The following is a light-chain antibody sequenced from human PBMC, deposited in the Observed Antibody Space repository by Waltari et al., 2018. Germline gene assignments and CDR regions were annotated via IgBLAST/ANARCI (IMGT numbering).Light chain of an antibody. Sequence: EIVLTQSPGTASLSPGERVTLSCRARQTVGSRSLAWYQQKPGQAPRLVIYRASRRATGIPDRFSGSGSGTDFSLTISRLEPEDFAVYYCQQHGTLPATFGQETKVEIK. CDR1: QTVGSRS. J-gene: IGKJ1*01. V-gene: IGKV3-20*01. CDR2: RAS. CDR3: QQHGTLPAT.